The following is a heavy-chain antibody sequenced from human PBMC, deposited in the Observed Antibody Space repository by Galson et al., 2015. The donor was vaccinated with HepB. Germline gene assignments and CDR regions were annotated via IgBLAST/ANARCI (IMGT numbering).Heavy chain of an antibody. V-gene: IGHV3-49*04. Sequence: SLRLSCAPSGFKFGDYPMSWVRQAPGKGLEWVSFIRSKRYRATTEYAASVKDRFTISRDDSRSIAYLEMNSLRTEDTAVYYCARTTTPDSGSWPYFDYWGQGTLVTVSS. CDR3: ARTTTPDSGSWPYFDY. CDR2: IRSKRYRATT. D-gene: IGHD1-26*01. CDR1: GFKFGDYP. J-gene: IGHJ4*02.